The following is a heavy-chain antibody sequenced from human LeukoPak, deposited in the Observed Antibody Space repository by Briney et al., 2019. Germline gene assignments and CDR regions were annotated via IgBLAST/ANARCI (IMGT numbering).Heavy chain of an antibody. D-gene: IGHD5-18*01. Sequence: PGGSLRLSCAASGFTFSDSYMTWIRQAPGKGLEWVSYISNSGSSIYYADSVKGRFTTSRDNAKSSLYLQMNSLRAEDTAVYYCAKDKIQLWLLNGRMPWFDPWGQGTLVTVSS. CDR3: AKDKIQLWLLNGRMPWFDP. CDR1: GFTFSDSY. J-gene: IGHJ5*02. V-gene: IGHV3-11*04. CDR2: ISNSGSSI.